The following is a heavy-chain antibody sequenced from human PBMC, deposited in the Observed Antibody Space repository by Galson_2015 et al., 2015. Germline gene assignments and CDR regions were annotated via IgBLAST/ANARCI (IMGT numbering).Heavy chain of an antibody. CDR3: ARRAYDSSGYHRSGFDY. V-gene: IGHV4-59*01. Sequence: SETLSLTCIVSGDSISDYYWSWIRQPPGKGLEWIAYISYTGTANYNPSLQSRVTVSVDTSKKQFSLKLTSVTAADTAVYYCARRAYDSSGYHRSGFDYWGQGTLVTVSS. CDR1: GDSISDYY. J-gene: IGHJ4*02. CDR2: ISYTGTA. D-gene: IGHD3-22*01.